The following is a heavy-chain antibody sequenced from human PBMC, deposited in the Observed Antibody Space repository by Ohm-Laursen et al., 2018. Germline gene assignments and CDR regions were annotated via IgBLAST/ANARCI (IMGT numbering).Heavy chain of an antibody. J-gene: IGHJ3*02. CDR1: GGSIRSGSYY. Sequence: TLSLTCTVSGGSIRSGSYYWGWIRQHPGKGLEWIGYIYYSGSTYYNPSLKSRVVISLATSRNQFSLKVSSATAADTAVYYCARRGHAFDIWGQGTMVTVSS. CDR3: ARRGHAFDI. V-gene: IGHV4-31*03. CDR2: IYYSGST.